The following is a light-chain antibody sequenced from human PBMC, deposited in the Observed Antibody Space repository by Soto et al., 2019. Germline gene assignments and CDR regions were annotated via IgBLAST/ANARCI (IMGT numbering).Light chain of an antibody. CDR3: QQYNYLWA. CDR1: QSISSW. V-gene: IGKV1-5*01. CDR2: DAS. Sequence: DIQMTQSPSTLSASVGDRVTITCRASQSISSWLAWYQQKPGKAPKLLIYDASNLESGVPSRFSGGGSGTEFSLTISSLQPHDFATYYCQQYNYLWAFGQGTNV. J-gene: IGKJ1*01.